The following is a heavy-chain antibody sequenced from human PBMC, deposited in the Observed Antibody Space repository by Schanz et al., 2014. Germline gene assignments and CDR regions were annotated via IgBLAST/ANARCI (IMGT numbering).Heavy chain of an antibody. D-gene: IGHD4-17*01. CDR2: INVGNGNM. J-gene: IGHJ4*02. CDR1: GYTFTSYS. Sequence: QVQLVQSGAEVKKPGASVKVSCKASGYTFTSYSIHWVRQAPGQGLEWMGWINVGNGNMKYSQKFQGRVTITRDTSASTAYMELTSLRSEDTAVYYCARGYGDSPTDFWGQGTLINVSS. V-gene: IGHV1-3*01. CDR3: ARGYGDSPTDF.